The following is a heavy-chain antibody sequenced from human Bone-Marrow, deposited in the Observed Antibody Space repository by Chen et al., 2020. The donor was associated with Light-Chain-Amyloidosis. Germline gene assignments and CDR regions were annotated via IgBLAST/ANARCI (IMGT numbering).Heavy chain of an antibody. CDR3: ARVTFWSGYPFDY. CDR1: GYSINSGYY. J-gene: IGHJ4*02. CDR2: IYHSGST. V-gene: IGHV4-38-2*02. D-gene: IGHD3-3*01. Sequence: QVQLQESGPGLVKPSETLSLTCLVSGYSINSGYYWGWIRQPPGKGREWMVTIYHSGSTYYNPSLKRRGTISVDASKNQFSLKLRSVTAADTAMYYCARVTFWSGYPFDYWGQGTLVTVSS.